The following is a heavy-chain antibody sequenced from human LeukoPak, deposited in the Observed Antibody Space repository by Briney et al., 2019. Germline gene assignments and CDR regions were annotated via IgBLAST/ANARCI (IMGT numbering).Heavy chain of an antibody. CDR1: GFTSDDCA. Sequence: GGSLRLSCAGSGFTSDDCAMHWVRQAPGKGLEWVSGISWNSGSIGYADSVKGRFTISRDNAKSSLYLQMNSLRAEDTALYYCAKDSRAGGDYRWGQGTLVTVSS. CDR2: ISWNSGSI. V-gene: IGHV3-9*02. J-gene: IGHJ5*02. D-gene: IGHD4-17*01. CDR3: AKDSRAGGDYR.